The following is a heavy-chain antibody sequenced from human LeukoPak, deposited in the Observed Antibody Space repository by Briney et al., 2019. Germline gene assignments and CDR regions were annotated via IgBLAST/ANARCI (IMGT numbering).Heavy chain of an antibody. CDR2: IYHIGTT. V-gene: IGHV4-30-2*01. Sequence: SETLSLTCTVSGGSVSSGGFHWSWIRQPPGKGLQWIGYIYHIGTTDYHPSLKSRVTISVDTSKNQFSLKLSSVTAADTAVYYCASSLFPDDAFDIWGQGTMVTVSS. CDR3: ASSLFPDDAFDI. J-gene: IGHJ3*02. D-gene: IGHD2-21*01. CDR1: GGSVSSGGFH.